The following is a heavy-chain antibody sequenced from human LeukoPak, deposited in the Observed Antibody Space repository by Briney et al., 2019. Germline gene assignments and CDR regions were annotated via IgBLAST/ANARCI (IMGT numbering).Heavy chain of an antibody. CDR3: AKGGPAGNWFDP. D-gene: IGHD3-16*01. J-gene: IGHJ5*02. CDR1: GYTFSSYA. CDR2: INARGGTT. V-gene: IGHV3-23*01. Sequence: PGGSLRLSCAASGYTFSSYAMSWVRQAPGEGLEWVSTINARGGTTYYADSAKGRFTISRDNSKNMLYLQMSSLRGEDTAVYNCAKGGPAGNWFDPWGQGTLVTVSS.